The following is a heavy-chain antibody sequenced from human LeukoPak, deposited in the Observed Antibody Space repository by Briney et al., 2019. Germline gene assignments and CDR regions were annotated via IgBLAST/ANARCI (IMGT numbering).Heavy chain of an antibody. J-gene: IGHJ4*02. CDR2: ISGSGDST. Sequence: GGSLRLSCAASGFTFSSYAMSWVRQAPGKGLEWVSAISGSGDSTYYGDSAKGRFTISRDNSKNTLYLQMNSLRAEDTAVYYCAKTRPLDSSSWSHGDYWGQGALVTVSS. D-gene: IGHD6-13*01. CDR3: AKTRPLDSSSWSHGDY. V-gene: IGHV3-23*01. CDR1: GFTFSSYA.